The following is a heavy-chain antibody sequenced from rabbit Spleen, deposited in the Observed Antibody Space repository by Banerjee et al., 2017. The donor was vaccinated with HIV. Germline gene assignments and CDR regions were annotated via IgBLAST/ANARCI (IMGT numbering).Heavy chain of an antibody. D-gene: IGHD6-1*01. CDR3: ARDYVSNDGWSDL. Sequence: QSLEESGGDLVKPGASLTLTCTASGFSFSGSHYMCWVRQAPGKGLEWIACIYGGSSGNTYYASWAKGRFTISKTSSTTVTLQMKSLTAADTATYFCARDYVSNDGWSDLWGPGTLVTVS. CDR1: GFSFSGSHY. J-gene: IGHJ4*01. CDR2: IYGGSSGNT. V-gene: IGHV1S40*01.